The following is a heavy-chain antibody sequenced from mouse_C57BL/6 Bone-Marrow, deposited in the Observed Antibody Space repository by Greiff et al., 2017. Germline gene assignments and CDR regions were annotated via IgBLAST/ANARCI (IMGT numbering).Heavy chain of an antibody. Sequence: EVHLVESGPGLVKPSQSLSLTCSVTGYSITSGYYWNWIRQFPGNKLEWMGYISYDGSNNYNPSLKNRISITRDTSKNQFFLKLNSVTTEDTATYYCARGYSNYLDYWGQGTTLTVSS. CDR1: GYSITSGYY. CDR3: ARGYSNYLDY. V-gene: IGHV3-6*01. CDR2: ISYDGSN. D-gene: IGHD2-5*01. J-gene: IGHJ2*01.